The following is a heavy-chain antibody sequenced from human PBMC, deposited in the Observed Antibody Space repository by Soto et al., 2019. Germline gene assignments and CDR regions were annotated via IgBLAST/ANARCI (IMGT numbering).Heavy chain of an antibody. CDR2: IYYSGST. CDR3: ARDTEMAKIDGYYYYVMDV. V-gene: IGHV4-59*01. J-gene: IGHJ6*02. D-gene: IGHD5-12*01. Sequence: SETLSLTCTVSGGSISSYYWSWIRQPPGKGLEWIGYIYYSGSTNYNPSLKSRVTISVDTSKNQFSLKLSSVTAADTAVYYCARDTEMAKIDGYYYYVMDVGAQGTTVPVSS. CDR1: GGSISSYY.